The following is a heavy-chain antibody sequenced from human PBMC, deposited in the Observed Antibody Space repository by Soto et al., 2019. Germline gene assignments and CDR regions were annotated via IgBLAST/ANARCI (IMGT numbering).Heavy chain of an antibody. J-gene: IGHJ4*02. Sequence: GGSLRLSCAASGFTFSSYSMNWVRQAPGKGLEWVSYISSSSSTIYYADSVKGRFTISRDNAKNSLYPQMNSLRAEDTAVYYCARLAPSSSFDYWGQGTLVTVSS. CDR3: ARLAPSSSFDY. CDR1: GFTFSSYS. D-gene: IGHD6-6*01. CDR2: ISSSSSTI. V-gene: IGHV3-48*04.